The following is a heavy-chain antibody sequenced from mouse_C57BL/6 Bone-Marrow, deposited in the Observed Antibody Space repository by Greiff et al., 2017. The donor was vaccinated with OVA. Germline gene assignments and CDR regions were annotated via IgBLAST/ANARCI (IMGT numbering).Heavy chain of an antibody. Sequence: EVQLVESGGGLVQPGGSLSLSCAASGFTFTDYYMSWVRQPPGKALEWLGFIRNKANGYTTEYSASVKGRFTISRDNSQSILYLQMNALRAEDSATYYCARLYDYDDFDYWGQGTTLTVSS. CDR3: ARLYDYDDFDY. CDR2: IRNKANGYTT. J-gene: IGHJ2*01. V-gene: IGHV7-3*01. D-gene: IGHD2-4*01. CDR1: GFTFTDYY.